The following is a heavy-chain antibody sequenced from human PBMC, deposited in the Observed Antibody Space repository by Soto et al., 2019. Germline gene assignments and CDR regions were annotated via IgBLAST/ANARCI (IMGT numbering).Heavy chain of an antibody. D-gene: IGHD6-13*01. CDR1: GGSFSGYY. CDR3: ARGQQRYFDY. J-gene: IGHJ4*02. V-gene: IGHV4-34*01. CDR2: INHSGST. Sequence: PSETLSLTCAVYGGSFSGYYWSWIRQPPGKGLEWIGEINHSGSTNYNPSLKSRVTISVDTSKNQFSLKLSSVTAADRAVYYCARGQQRYFDYWGQGTLVTVSS.